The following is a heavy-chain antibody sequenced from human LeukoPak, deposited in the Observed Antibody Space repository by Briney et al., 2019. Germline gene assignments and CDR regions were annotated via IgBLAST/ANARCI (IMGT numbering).Heavy chain of an antibody. D-gene: IGHD5-18*01. CDR2: ISSSSSTI. CDR3: AKDIGGYSYAADN. Sequence: GGSLRLSCAVSGLTFSSYSMNWVRQAPGKGLEWVSYISSSSSTIFYADSVKGRFTISRDNSKNSLYLQMNSLRAEDTALYYCAKDIGGYSYAADNWGQGTLVTVSS. J-gene: IGHJ4*02. V-gene: IGHV3-48*04. CDR1: GLTFSSYS.